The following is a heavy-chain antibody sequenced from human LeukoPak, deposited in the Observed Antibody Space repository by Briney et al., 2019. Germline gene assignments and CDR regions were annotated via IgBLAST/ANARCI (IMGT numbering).Heavy chain of an antibody. J-gene: IGHJ4*02. D-gene: IGHD3-3*01. V-gene: IGHV1-46*01. CDR3: ARAGDFGVVIMSDYFEY. CDR1: GYTFTSYY. CDR2: INPSDGST. Sequence: ASVKVSCKASGYTFTSYYMRWVRQAPGQGLECMGIINPSDGSTSYAQKFQGRVTMTRDTSTSTVYMELSSLRSEDTAVYYCARAGDFGVVIMSDYFEYWGQGTLVTVSS.